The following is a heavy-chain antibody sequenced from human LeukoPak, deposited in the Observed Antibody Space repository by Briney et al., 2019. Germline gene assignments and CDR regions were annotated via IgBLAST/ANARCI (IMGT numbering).Heavy chain of an antibody. V-gene: IGHV4-39*07. J-gene: IGHJ5*02. CDR1: GGSISSSSYY. CDR2: IYYSGST. Sequence: SETLSLTCTVSGGSISSSSYYWGWIRQPPGKGLEWIGSIYYSGSTYYNPSLKSRVTISVDTSKNQFSLKLSSVTAADTAVYYCARYYGSYNWFDPWGQGTLVTVSS. CDR3: ARYYGSYNWFDP. D-gene: IGHD3-10*01.